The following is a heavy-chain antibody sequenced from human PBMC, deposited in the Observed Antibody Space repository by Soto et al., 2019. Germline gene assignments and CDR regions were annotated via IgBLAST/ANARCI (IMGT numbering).Heavy chain of an antibody. CDR1: GFTFSSYS. J-gene: IGHJ6*02. V-gene: IGHV3-21*01. CDR2: ISSSSSYI. CDR3: ARDYLGGSYYHYYAMDV. D-gene: IGHD1-26*01. Sequence: GGSLRLSCAASGFTFSSYSMNWVRQAPGKGLEWVSSISSSSSYIYYADSVKGRFTISRDNAKNSLYLQMNSLRAEDTAVYYCARDYLGGSYYHYYAMDVWGQGTMVTVSS.